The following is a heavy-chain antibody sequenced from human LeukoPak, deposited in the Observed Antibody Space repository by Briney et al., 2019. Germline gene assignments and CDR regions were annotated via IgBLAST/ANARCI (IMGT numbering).Heavy chain of an antibody. J-gene: IGHJ4*02. V-gene: IGHV1-18*01. Sequence: ASVKVSCKTSGYSFTNYGITWVRQAPGQGLVWLAWISAYNGNTKYEQKLQGRVTMTTDTSTSTAYMEMRSLRSDDTAVYYCARLPEGGWLQVLYYFDYWGQGTLVTVSS. D-gene: IGHD1-14*01. CDR2: ISAYNGNT. CDR3: ARLPEGGWLQVLYYFDY. CDR1: GYSFTNYG.